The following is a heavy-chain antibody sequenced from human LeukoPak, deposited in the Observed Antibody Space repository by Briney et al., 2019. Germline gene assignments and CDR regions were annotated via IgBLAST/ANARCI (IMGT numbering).Heavy chain of an antibody. CDR1: GFSLSNYE. Sequence: GGSLRLSCAASGFSLSNYEMNWVRQIPGKGLEWVSHISSGGNIEYYADSVRGRFTMARDNAKNSLYLQMNSLRAEDTAVYYCARVSFCPRCHFDYWGQGTLVTVSS. CDR3: ARVSFCPRCHFDY. CDR2: ISSGGNIE. J-gene: IGHJ4*02. D-gene: IGHD2/OR15-2a*01. V-gene: IGHV3-48*03.